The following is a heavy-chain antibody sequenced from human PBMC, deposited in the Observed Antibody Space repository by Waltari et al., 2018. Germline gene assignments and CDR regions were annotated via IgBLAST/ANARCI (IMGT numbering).Heavy chain of an antibody. CDR3: ARPRAGYSSGWPDAFDI. CDR1: GYTFTSYA. Sequence: QVQLVQSGAEVKKPGASVTVSCKASGYTFTSYAMHWVSQAPGQRLEWMGWINAGNGNTKYSQKFQGRVTITRDTSASTAYMELSSLRSEDTAVYYCARPRAGYSSGWPDAFDIWGQGTMVTVSS. CDR2: INAGNGNT. J-gene: IGHJ3*02. D-gene: IGHD6-19*01. V-gene: IGHV1-3*01.